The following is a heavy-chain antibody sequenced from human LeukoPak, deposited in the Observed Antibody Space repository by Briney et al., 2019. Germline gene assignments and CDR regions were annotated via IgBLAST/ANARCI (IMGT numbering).Heavy chain of an antibody. CDR3: ARDYSSYLSLDY. V-gene: IGHV1-18*01. J-gene: IGHJ4*02. CDR2: ISAYNGNT. CDR1: GYTFTSYG. D-gene: IGHD4-11*01. Sequence: ASVKVSCKASGYTFTSYGISWVRQAPGHGLEWMGWISAYNGNTNYAQKLQGRVTMTTDTSTSTAYMELRSLRSDDTAVYYCARDYSSYLSLDYWGQGTLVTVSS.